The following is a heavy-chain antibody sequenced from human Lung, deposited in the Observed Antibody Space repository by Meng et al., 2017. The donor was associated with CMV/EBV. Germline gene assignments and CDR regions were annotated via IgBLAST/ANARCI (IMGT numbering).Heavy chain of an antibody. Sequence: GESLKISCAASGFTFSAYSMNWVRQAPGKGLEWVSSISTTSTYIYYADSMKGRLTISRDNAKNLLFLQMNSLSVEDTAVYYCAGFGVAITNGLDVWGQGTTVTGSS. CDR3: AGFGVAITNGLDV. CDR1: GFTFSAYS. J-gene: IGHJ6*02. D-gene: IGHD3-3*01. CDR2: ISTTSTYI. V-gene: IGHV3-21*01.